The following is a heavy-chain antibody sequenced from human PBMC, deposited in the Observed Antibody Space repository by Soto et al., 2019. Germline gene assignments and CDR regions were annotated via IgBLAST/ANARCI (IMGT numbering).Heavy chain of an antibody. CDR2: ISNDGSKK. CDR1: GFTFSSYA. CDR3: AREGQGVTVVRGVISPDAFDI. Sequence: QVQLVESGGGVVQPGRSLRLSCAAAGFTFSSYAMDWVRQAPGKWLEWVAVISNDGSKKYCADSVKGRFTNSRDNSKNTVYLKTNSLRAEDTAVYYCAREGQGVTVVRGVISPDAFDIWGQGTMVTVSS. J-gene: IGHJ3*02. V-gene: IGHV3-30-3*01. D-gene: IGHD3-10*01.